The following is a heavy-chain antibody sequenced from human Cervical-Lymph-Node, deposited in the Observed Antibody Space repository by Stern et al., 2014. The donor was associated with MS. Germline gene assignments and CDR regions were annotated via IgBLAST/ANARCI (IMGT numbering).Heavy chain of an antibody. V-gene: IGHV1-2*06. CDR2: INPNSGGT. CDR1: GYTFTDYW. CDR3: ARGVEPTRGEFGY. D-gene: IGHD1-1*01. J-gene: IGHJ4*02. Sequence: VQLVQSGAEVKKPGASVKVSCKASGYTFTDYWMHWVRQAPGQGLEWMGRINPNSGGTNYAQKFPGRVTVTRATSNSTASLQTRTPRSDDTTVYYCARGVEPTRGEFGYWGQGTLVTVSS.